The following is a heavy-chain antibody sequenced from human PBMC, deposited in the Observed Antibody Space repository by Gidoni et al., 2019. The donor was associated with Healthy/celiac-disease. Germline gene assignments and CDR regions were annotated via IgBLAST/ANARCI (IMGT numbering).Heavy chain of an antibody. CDR2: LYHSGST. J-gene: IGHJ3*02. Sequence: QLQLQESGSGMVKPSQTLSRTCAVPGGSISSGGYSWSWVRQPPGKGLEWIGYLYHSGSTYYNPSLKSRVTISVDRSKDQFSLQLSSVTAADTAVYYCARHSEDFWSGLGAFDIWGQGTMVTVSS. CDR3: ARHSEDFWSGLGAFDI. V-gene: IGHV4-30-2*01. D-gene: IGHD3-3*01. CDR1: GGSISSGGYS.